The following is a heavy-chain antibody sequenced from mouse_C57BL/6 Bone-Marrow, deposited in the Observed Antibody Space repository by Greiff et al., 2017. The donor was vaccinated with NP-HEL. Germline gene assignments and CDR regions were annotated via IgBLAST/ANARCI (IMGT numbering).Heavy chain of an antibody. CDR1: GYTFTTYP. CDR3: ARGGLRDWYFDV. CDR2: FHPYNDDT. Sequence: VQLVESGAELVKPGASVKMSCKASGYTFTTYPIEWMKQNHGKSLEWIGNFHPYNDDTKYNEKFKGKATLTVEKSSSTVYLELSRLTSDDSAVYYCARGGLRDWYFDVWGTGTTVTVSS. V-gene: IGHV1-47*01. J-gene: IGHJ1*03. D-gene: IGHD2-4*01.